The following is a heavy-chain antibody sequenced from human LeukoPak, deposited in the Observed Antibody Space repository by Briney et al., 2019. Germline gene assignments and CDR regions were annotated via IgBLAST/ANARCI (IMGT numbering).Heavy chain of an antibody. J-gene: IGHJ4*02. CDR1: GFTFSDYY. V-gene: IGHV3-11*01. D-gene: IGHD6-13*01. CDR3: AGGYSNYYFDY. Sequence: PGGSLRLSCAASGFTFSDYYMSWIRQAPGKGLGWVSYISSSGTTIYYADSVKGRFTISRDNAKNSLYLHMNSLRAEDTALYFCAGGYSNYYFDYWGQGTLVTVSS. CDR2: ISSSGTTI.